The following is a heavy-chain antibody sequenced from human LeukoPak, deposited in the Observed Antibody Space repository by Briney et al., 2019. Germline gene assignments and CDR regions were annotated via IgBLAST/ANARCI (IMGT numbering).Heavy chain of an antibody. Sequence: GGSLRLSCAASGLTFSSYSMNWVRQAPGKGLEWVSSISSSSSYIYYADSVKGRFSISRDNAKNSLYLQMNSLRAEDTAVYYCARPRAVAGGGYDYWGQGTLVTVSS. D-gene: IGHD6-19*01. CDR1: GLTFSSYS. V-gene: IGHV3-21*01. CDR3: ARPRAVAGGGYDY. J-gene: IGHJ4*02. CDR2: ISSSSSYI.